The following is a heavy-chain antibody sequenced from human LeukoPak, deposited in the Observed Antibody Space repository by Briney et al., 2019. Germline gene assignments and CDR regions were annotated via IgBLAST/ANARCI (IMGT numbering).Heavy chain of an antibody. V-gene: IGHV4-61*02. J-gene: IGHJ4*02. CDR3: ARATRRFSGYPNHGHYYFDY. Sequence: PSETLSLTCTVSDDPINSGVYYWNWIRQPAGKGLEWIGRIYTSGSTNYNPSLKSRVTISVDTSKNQFSLKLSSVTAADTAVYYRARATRRFSGYPNHGHYYFDYWGQGTLVTVSS. CDR2: IYTSGST. D-gene: IGHD3-9*01. CDR1: DDPINSGVYY.